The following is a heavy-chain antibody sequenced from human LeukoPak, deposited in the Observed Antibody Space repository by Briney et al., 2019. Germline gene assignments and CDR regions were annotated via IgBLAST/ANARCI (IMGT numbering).Heavy chain of an antibody. CDR3: ARERLGGGNWFDP. CDR1: GYTFTSYG. Sequence: ASVKFSCKASGYTFTSYGISWVRQAPVQGLEWMGWISAYNGNTNYAQKFQGRVTMTTDTPTTAAYMELRSLRSDDTAVYYCARERLGGGNWFDPWGQGTLVTVSS. J-gene: IGHJ5*02. V-gene: IGHV1-18*01. CDR2: ISAYNGNT. D-gene: IGHD1-26*01.